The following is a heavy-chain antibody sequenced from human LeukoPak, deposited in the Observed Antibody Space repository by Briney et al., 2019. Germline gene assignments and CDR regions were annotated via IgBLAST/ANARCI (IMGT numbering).Heavy chain of an antibody. J-gene: IGHJ4*02. CDR2: IYHSGST. V-gene: IGHV4-30-2*01. CDR3: ARAGGGYCSGGSCYPYYFDY. Sequence: SQTLSLTCAVSGGSISSGGYSWSWIRQPPGKGLEWIGHIYHSGSTYYNPSLKSRVTISVDRSKNQFSLKLSSVTAADTAVYYCARAGGGYCSGGSCYPYYFDYWGQGTLVTVSS. D-gene: IGHD2-15*01. CDR1: GGSISSGGYS.